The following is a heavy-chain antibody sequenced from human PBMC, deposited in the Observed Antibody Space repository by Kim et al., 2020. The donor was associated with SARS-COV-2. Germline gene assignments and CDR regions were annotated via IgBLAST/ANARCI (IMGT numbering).Heavy chain of an antibody. Sequence: DSVKGRFTISRDNAKNSLYLQMNSLRAEDTAVYYCARDPPGSGRLNWFDPWGQGTLVTVSS. CDR3: ARDPPGSGRLNWFDP. J-gene: IGHJ5*02. D-gene: IGHD3-10*01. V-gene: IGHV3-48*03.